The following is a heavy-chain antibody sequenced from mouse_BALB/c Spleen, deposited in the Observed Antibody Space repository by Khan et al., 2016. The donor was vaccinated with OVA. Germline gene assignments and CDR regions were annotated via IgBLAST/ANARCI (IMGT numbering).Heavy chain of an antibody. J-gene: IGHJ3*01. CDR3: ARSTNRYAFVY. CDR1: GDSITTGY. CDR2: IIYTGYT. D-gene: IGHD2-14*01. Sequence: EVQLQESGPSLVKPSQTLSLPCSVTGDSITTGYWNWIRKFPGNKLEYMGYIIYTGYTYYNPSLKSRISITQHTSNNQYYLQLNSVTDEDTATYXCARSTNRYAFVYWGHGTLVTGSA. V-gene: IGHV3-8*02.